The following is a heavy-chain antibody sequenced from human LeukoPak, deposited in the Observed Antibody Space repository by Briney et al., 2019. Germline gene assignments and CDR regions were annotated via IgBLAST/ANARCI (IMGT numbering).Heavy chain of an antibody. V-gene: IGHV4-59*01. J-gene: IGHJ4*02. CDR3: ARVSRRDGYNPYYFDY. D-gene: IGHD5-24*01. CDR1: GGSISSCY. CDR2: IYYSGST. Sequence: SETLSLTCTVSGGSISSCYWSWIRQPPGKGLEWIGYIYYSGSTNYNPSLKSRVTISVDTSKNQFSLKLSSVTAADTAVYYCARVSRRDGYNPYYFDYWGQGTLVTVSS.